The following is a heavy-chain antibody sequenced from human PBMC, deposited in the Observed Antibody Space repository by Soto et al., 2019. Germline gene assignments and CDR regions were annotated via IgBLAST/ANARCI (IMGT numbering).Heavy chain of an antibody. D-gene: IGHD3-10*01. CDR3: ARAAYYYGSGSYSFDY. Sequence: SETLSLTCTVSGGSISSGDYYWSWIRQPPGKGLEWIGYIYYSGSTYYNPSLKSRVTISVDTSKNQFSLKLSSVTAADTAVYYCARAAYYYGSGSYSFDYWGQGTLVTVSS. CDR1: GGSISSGDYY. J-gene: IGHJ4*02. CDR2: IYYSGST. V-gene: IGHV4-30-4*01.